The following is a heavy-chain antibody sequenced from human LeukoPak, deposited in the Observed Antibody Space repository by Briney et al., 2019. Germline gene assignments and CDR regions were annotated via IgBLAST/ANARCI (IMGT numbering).Heavy chain of an antibody. V-gene: IGHV3-21*01. D-gene: IGHD3-22*01. Sequence: GGSLRLSCAASGFSVSSNYMTWVRQAPGKGLEWVSSISSSSSYIYYADSVKGRFTISRDNAKNSLYLQMNSLRAEDTAVYYCARGSGYAFGYFDYWGQGILVTVSS. J-gene: IGHJ4*02. CDR2: ISSSSSYI. CDR1: GFSVSSNY. CDR3: ARGSGYAFGYFDY.